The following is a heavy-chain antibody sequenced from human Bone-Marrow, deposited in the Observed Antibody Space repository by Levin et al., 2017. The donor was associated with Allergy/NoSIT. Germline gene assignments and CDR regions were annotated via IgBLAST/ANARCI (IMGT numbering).Heavy chain of an antibody. CDR2: IDPSDSYT. CDR1: GYTFTTYW. CDR3: ARQTKGRYFDYFFDQ. D-gene: IGHD3-9*01. J-gene: IGHJ4*02. Sequence: NHGESLKISCKGSGYTFTTYWISWVRQMPGKGLEWMVKIDPSDSYTKYSPSFQGHVTISADKSISTVYLQWNSLKASDTAMYFCARQTKGRYFDYFFDQWGQGTLVTVSS. V-gene: IGHV5-10-1*01.